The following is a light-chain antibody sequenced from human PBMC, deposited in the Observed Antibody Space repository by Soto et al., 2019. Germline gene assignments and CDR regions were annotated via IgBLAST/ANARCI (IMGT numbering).Light chain of an antibody. CDR3: QVWDSSTV. CDR2: RDS. Sequence: SYELTQPLSVSVALGQTARITCGGNNIGSKNVHWYQQKPGQAPVLVIYRDSNRPSGIPERFSGSNSGNTATLTINRAQVGEEADYYCQVWDSSTVFGGGTKVTV. V-gene: IGLV3-9*01. CDR1: NIGSKN. J-gene: IGLJ2*01.